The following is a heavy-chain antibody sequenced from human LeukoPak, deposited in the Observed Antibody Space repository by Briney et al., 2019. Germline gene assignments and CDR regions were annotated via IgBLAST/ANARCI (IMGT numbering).Heavy chain of an antibody. J-gene: IGHJ4*02. CDR3: ARVEYSGNGNLY. Sequence: GGSLRLSCAGSGLTFINYWMTWVRQVPGKGLEWVANINRDGSGKYYLPSVRSRFTISKDDAKDSLYLQMDSLRPEDTAIYYCARVEYSGNGNLYWGQGTLVTVSS. V-gene: IGHV3-7*03. D-gene: IGHD1-26*01. CDR1: GLTFINYW. CDR2: INRDGSGK.